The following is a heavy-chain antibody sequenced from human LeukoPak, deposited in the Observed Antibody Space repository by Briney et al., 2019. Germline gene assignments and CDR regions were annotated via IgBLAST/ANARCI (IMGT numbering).Heavy chain of an antibody. Sequence: SVKVSCTASGGTLSSYAISWVRQAPGQGLEWMGGIIPIFGTTKYSQKFQGRVTITAAESTGTAFMDLNSLTSDDTTVYYCASRYCGSANCQWGDYYYYGMDGWGQGTTVTVSS. CDR2: IIPIFGTT. CDR3: ASRYCGSANCQWGDYYYYGMDG. V-gene: IGHV1-69*13. D-gene: IGHD2-2*01. CDR1: GGTLSSYA. J-gene: IGHJ6*02.